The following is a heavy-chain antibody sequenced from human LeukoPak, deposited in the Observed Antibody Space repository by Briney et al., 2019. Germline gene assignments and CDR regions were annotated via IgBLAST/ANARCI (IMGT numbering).Heavy chain of an antibody. D-gene: IGHD6-13*01. J-gene: IGHJ5*02. CDR2: INPHSGGK. CDR3: ARVGIWRSPVDWFDP. Sequence: ASVKVSCKASGYTFTSYYMHWVRQAPGQGLEWMGGINPHSGGKNYTQKFQGRVTMTRDTSISTAYMELSRLRSDDTAAYYCARVGIWRSPVDWFDPWGQGTLVTVSS. CDR1: GYTFTSYY. V-gene: IGHV1-2*02.